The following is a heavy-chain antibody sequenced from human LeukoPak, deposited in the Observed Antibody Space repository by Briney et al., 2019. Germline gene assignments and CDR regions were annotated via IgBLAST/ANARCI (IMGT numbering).Heavy chain of an antibody. CDR2: IKQDGSEK. CDR1: GITFSSFW. Sequence: GGSLRLSCAVSGITFSSFWMSWVRQAPGKGLEWVANIKQDGSEKYYVDSVKGRFTISRDNAKNSVYLQMNSLRAEDTAVYYCAREKMVRWVDYWGQGTLVTVSS. D-gene: IGHD3-10*01. CDR3: AREKMVRWVDY. V-gene: IGHV3-7*01. J-gene: IGHJ4*02.